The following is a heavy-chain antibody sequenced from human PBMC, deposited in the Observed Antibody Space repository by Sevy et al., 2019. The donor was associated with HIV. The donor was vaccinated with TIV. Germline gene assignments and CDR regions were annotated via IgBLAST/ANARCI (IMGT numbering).Heavy chain of an antibody. CDR3: AKDRVSGTYYTGDFDY. D-gene: IGHD3-10*01. V-gene: IGHV3-23*01. Sequence: GGSLRLSCAASGFTFSIYAMSWVSQAPGKGLESVSVISITGGSTYYADSVKGRFTISRDNSKNTLYLQMNTLRAEDTAVYYCAKDRVSGTYYTGDFDYWGQGTLVTVSS. J-gene: IGHJ4*02. CDR1: GFTFSIYA. CDR2: ISITGGST.